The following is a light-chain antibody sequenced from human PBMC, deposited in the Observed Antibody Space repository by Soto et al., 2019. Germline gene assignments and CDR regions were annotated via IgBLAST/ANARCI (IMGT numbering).Light chain of an antibody. Sequence: EIVLTQSPATLSLSPGERATLSCRASQSVSSYLAWYQQKPGQAPRLLIYDASKRATGISARFSGSGSGTDFTITISSLEPEDFAVYYCQQHSNWPVTFGQGTKVEFK. CDR1: QSVSSY. J-gene: IGKJ1*01. V-gene: IGKV3-11*01. CDR2: DAS. CDR3: QQHSNWPVT.